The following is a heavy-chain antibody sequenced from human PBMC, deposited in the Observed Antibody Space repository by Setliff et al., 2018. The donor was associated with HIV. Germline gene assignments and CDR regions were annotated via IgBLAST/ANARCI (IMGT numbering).Heavy chain of an antibody. J-gene: IGHJ6*03. CDR2: INHSGST. V-gene: IGHV4-34*01. D-gene: IGHD5-18*01. CDR3: ARGRGYSYGYKYYYYMDV. Sequence: SETLSLTCAVYGGSFSGCYWSWIRQPPGKGLEWIGEINHSGSTNYNPSLKSRVTISVDTSKNQFSLKLSSVTAADTAVYYCARGRGYSYGYKYYYYMDVWGKGTTVTV. CDR1: GGSFSGCY.